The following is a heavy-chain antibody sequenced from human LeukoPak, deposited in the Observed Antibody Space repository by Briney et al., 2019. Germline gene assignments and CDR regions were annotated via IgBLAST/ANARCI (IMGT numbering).Heavy chain of an antibody. Sequence: SETLSLTCTVSGGSISNYYWSWIRQPPGKGLEWIGRIYTSGSTNYNPSLKSRVTMSVDTSKNQFSLKLSSVTAADTAVYYCAREATADILTGYYTSPHFDYWGQGTLVTVSS. J-gene: IGHJ4*02. CDR1: GGSISNYY. D-gene: IGHD3-9*01. CDR2: IYTSGST. CDR3: AREATADILTGYYTSPHFDY. V-gene: IGHV4-4*07.